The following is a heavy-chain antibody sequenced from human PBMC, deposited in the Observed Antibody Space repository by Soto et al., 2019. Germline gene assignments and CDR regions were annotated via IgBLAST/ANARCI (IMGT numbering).Heavy chain of an antibody. CDR3: ARWGTTGGLDV. CDR1: VITFRSYV. J-gene: IGHJ4*02. CDR2: TSYDGSNN. V-gene: IGHV3-33*05. D-gene: IGHD3-16*01. Sequence: QVQLEESGGGVVQPGTSLRLSCVGSVITFRSYVIHWVRQAPGKGLEWVALTSYDGSNNFYGDSVKGRFTISRHNSRNTVELQMDSLRFEDTALYYCARWGTTGGLDVWGQGTLVSVSS.